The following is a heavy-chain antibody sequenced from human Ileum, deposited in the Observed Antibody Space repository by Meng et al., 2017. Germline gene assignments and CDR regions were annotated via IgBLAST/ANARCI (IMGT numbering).Heavy chain of an antibody. CDR3: AREIYDSSGYYVDY. V-gene: IGHV4-34*01. CDR1: GGSFSGYY. J-gene: IGHJ4*01. D-gene: IGHD3-22*01. CDR2: ISHRGNI. Sequence: HVARKQWGAGLLKPSGTLSLTCAVYGGSFSGYYWSWIRQPPGKGLEWIGEISHRGNINYNPSLKSRVIILLDTSKSQFSLRLTSVTAADTAVYYCAREIYDSSGYYVDYWGQGTLVTVSS.